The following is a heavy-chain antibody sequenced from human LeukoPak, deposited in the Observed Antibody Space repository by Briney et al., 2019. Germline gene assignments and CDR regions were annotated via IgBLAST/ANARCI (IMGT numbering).Heavy chain of an antibody. Sequence: SETLSLTCAVYGGSFSGYYWSWIRQPPGKGLEWIGEINHSGSTNYNPSLKSRVTISVDTSKNQFSLKLSSVTAADTAVYYCARENYYYYMDVWGKGTTVTISS. CDR3: ARENYYYYMDV. CDR2: INHSGST. V-gene: IGHV4-34*01. CDR1: GGSFSGYY. J-gene: IGHJ6*03.